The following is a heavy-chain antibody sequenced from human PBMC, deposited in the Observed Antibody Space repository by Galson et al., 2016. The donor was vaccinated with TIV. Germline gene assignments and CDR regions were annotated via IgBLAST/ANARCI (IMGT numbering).Heavy chain of an antibody. CDR2: ISGSGLST. V-gene: IGHV3-23*01. CDR1: GFTFIDYD. CDR3: AKGERQYRGYDWGFDY. D-gene: IGHD5-12*01. J-gene: IGHJ4*02. Sequence: SLRLSCAASGFTFIDYDINWVRQAPGKGLEWVSSISGSGLSTYYTDSVKGRFTISRDNSKNTLYLQMNSLRAEDTAIYYCAKGERQYRGYDWGFDYWGQGAPVTVSS.